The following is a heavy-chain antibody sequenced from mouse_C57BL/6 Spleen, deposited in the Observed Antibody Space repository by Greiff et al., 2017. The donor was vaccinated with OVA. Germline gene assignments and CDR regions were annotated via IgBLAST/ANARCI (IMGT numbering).Heavy chain of an antibody. J-gene: IGHJ4*01. V-gene: IGHV1-55*01. CDR2: IYPGSGST. D-gene: IGHD2-1*01. Sequence: VKLQQPGAELVKPGASVKMSCKASGYTFTSYWITWVKQRPGQGLEWIGDIYPGSGSTNYNEKFKSKATLTVDTSSSTAYMQLSSLTSEDSAVDYCALYGNYDAMDYWGQGTSVTVSS. CDR1: GYTFTSYW. CDR3: ALYGNYDAMDY.